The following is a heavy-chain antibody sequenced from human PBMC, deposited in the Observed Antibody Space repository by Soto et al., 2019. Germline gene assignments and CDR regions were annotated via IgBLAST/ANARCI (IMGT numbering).Heavy chain of an antibody. Sequence: SVKVSCKASGGTFSSYAIRWVRQAPGQGVELMGGIIPIFGTANYAQKFQGRVTITADESTITAYMELSSLRSEDTAVYYCARKMLEIAVAGSYYYYGMDVWGQGTTVTVYS. CDR1: GGTFSSYA. V-gene: IGHV1-69*13. J-gene: IGHJ6*02. CDR3: ARKMLEIAVAGSYYYYGMDV. CDR2: IIPIFGTA. D-gene: IGHD6-19*01.